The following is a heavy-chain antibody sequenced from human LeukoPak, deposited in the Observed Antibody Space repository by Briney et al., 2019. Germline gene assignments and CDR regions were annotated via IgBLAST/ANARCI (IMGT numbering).Heavy chain of an antibody. J-gene: IGHJ4*02. V-gene: IGHV4-59*01. CDR3: ARGPGYCSSTSCYGAGWLDY. Sequence: SETLSLTCTVSGGSISSYYWSWIRQPPGKGLEWIGYIYYSGSTNYNPSLKSRVTISADTSKNQFSLKLSSVTAADTAVYYCARGPGYCSSTSCYGAGWLDYWGQGTLVTVSS. D-gene: IGHD2-2*01. CDR2: IYYSGST. CDR1: GGSISSYY.